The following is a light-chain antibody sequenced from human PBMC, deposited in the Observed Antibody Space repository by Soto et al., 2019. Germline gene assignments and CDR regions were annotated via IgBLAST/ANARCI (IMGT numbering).Light chain of an antibody. CDR2: DAS. CDR1: QSISSW. CDR3: QQYNSHRLT. J-gene: IGKJ3*01. Sequence: DIQMTQSPSTLSASVGDRVTITCRASQSISSWLAWYQQKPGKAPKLLIYDASSLESGVPSRFSGSGSGTEFTLTISSLQPDDFATYYCQQYNSHRLTFGPGTKVDI. V-gene: IGKV1-5*01.